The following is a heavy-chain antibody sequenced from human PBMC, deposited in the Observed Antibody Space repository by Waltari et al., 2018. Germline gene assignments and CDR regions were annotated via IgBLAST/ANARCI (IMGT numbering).Heavy chain of an antibody. D-gene: IGHD3-10*01. CDR1: GDPIRSGTYY. J-gene: IGHJ2*01. V-gene: IGHV4-30-4*01. CDR3: VRTLGFCTASTCSYGYFDL. Sequence: QVQLQESGPGLVKPSQTLSLTCTVSGDPIRSGTYYWSWIRQPSGKGLEWLGYIYYTGATSSNPSLRNRITMSLDASKGEFSMNMRSLTAADTAVYYCVRTLGFCTASTCSYGYFDLWGRGTLVAVSP. CDR2: IYYTGAT.